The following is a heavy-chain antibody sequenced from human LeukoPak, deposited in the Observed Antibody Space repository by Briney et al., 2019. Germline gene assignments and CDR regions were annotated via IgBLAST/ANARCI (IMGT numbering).Heavy chain of an antibody. CDR1: GSIFPSYW. D-gene: IGHD2-8*01. Sequence: GASLQISCEGSGSIFPSYWIAWLRPPPRKGQERMGIIYTGYSDTTYSPSVQGQVTFSADKSNSAAYLQWSSLKASDTAMYYCARLLRCNDGVCDRPFDYWGQGTLVTVSS. V-gene: IGHV5-51*01. J-gene: IGHJ4*02. CDR3: ARLLRCNDGVCDRPFDY. CDR2: IYTGYSDT.